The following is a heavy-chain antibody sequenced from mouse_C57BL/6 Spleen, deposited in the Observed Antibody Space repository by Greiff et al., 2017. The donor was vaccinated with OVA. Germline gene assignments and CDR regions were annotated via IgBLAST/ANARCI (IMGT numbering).Heavy chain of an antibody. Sequence: QVQLQQPGAELVKPGASVKMSCKASGYTFTSYWITWVKQRPGQGLEWIGDIYPGSGSTNYNEKFKSKATLTVDTSSSTAYMQLSSLTSEDSAVYYWAREGTGTRYFEVWGTGTTVTVSS. CDR1: GYTFTSYW. J-gene: IGHJ1*03. CDR3: AREGTGTRYFEV. D-gene: IGHD4-1*01. V-gene: IGHV1-55*01. CDR2: IYPGSGST.